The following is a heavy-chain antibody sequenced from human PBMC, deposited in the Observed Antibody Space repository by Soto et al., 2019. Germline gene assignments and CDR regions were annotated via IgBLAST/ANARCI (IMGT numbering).Heavy chain of an antibody. CDR1: GGSFSGYY. J-gene: IGHJ5*02. V-gene: IGHV4-34*01. Sequence: SETLSLTCAVYGGSFSGYYWSWIRQPPGKGLERIGEINHSGSTNYNPSLKSRVTISVDTSKNQFSLKLSSVTAADTAVYYCARGRYYDFWSGPRSSGGWFDPWGQGTLVTVSS. CDR2: INHSGST. D-gene: IGHD3-3*01. CDR3: ARGRYYDFWSGPRSSGGWFDP.